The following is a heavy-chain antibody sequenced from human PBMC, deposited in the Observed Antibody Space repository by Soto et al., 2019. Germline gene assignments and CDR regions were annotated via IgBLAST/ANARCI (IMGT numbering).Heavy chain of an antibody. J-gene: IGHJ6*02. CDR2: IHTTGRT. CDR1: GGSIDNYY. V-gene: IGHV4-4*07. D-gene: IGHD3-3*01. Sequence: QVQLHESGPGLVKPSETLSLMCVVTGGSIDNYYWTWIRQPAGKGLEWIGRIHTTGRTSYNPSLNNRVTIALDIFKNQFSLNLTSVTASDPAVYYCAWDVEYDFWSCHVSDGLDVWGQGTTVTVSS. CDR3: AWDVEYDFWSCHVSDGLDV.